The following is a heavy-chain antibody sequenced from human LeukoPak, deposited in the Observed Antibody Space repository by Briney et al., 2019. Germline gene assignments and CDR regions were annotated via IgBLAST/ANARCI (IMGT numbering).Heavy chain of an antibody. CDR1: GGSISSSGYY. V-gene: IGHV4-39*01. D-gene: IGHD1-1*01. CDR2: INHSGST. CDR3: ARQPLSCPTINCYAFDI. J-gene: IGHJ3*02. Sequence: SETLSLTCTVSGGSISSSGYYWSWIRQPPGKGLEWIGEINHSGSTNYNPSLKTRVTISLDTSKNQFSLTLSSVTAADTAVYYCARQPLSCPTINCYAFDIWGQGTMVTVSS.